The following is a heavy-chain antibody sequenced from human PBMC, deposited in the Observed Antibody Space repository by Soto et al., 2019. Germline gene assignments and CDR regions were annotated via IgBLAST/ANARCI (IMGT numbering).Heavy chain of an antibody. Sequence: PGGSLRLSCAASGFTFSSYSMNWVRQAPGKGLEWVSSISSSSRYIYYADSVKGRFIISRDNAKNSLYLQMNSLRAEDTAVYYCARGVGTLGSRYYYYYYMDVWGKGTTVTVSS. CDR2: ISSSSRYI. J-gene: IGHJ6*03. CDR3: ARGVGTLGSRYYYYYYMDV. CDR1: GFTFSSYS. D-gene: IGHD5-12*01. V-gene: IGHV3-21*01.